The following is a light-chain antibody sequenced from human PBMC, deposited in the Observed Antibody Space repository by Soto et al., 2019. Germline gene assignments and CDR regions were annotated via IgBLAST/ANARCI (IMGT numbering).Light chain of an antibody. V-gene: IGKV1-5*01. J-gene: IGKJ5*01. CDR2: DAS. CDR1: QSLSSW. CDR3: QQYNSYSRT. Sequence: DIPMTQSPSTLSASVGDRVTITCRASQSLSSWLAWYQQKPGKAPKLLIYDASSLESGVPSRFSGSGSGTEFTLTISSLQPDDFATYYCQQYNSYSRTFGQGTRLEIK.